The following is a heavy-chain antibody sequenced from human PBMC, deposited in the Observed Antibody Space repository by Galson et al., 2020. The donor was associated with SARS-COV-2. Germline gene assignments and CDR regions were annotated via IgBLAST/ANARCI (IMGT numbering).Heavy chain of an antibody. D-gene: IGHD2-15*01. CDR2: VHDSGTT. J-gene: IGHJ3*02. Sequence: SETLSLTCTVSGGSIRNYYWSWIRQPPEKGLEWIAYVHDSGTTQYNPSLEGRVTISIDVPKNQFSLRLNSVTGADTAVYYCARKGGFDIWGQGTMVTVSS. CDR1: GGSIRNYY. V-gene: IGHV4-59*01. CDR3: ARKGGFDI.